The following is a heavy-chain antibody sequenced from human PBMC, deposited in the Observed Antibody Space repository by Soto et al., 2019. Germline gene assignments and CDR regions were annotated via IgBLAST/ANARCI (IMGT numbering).Heavy chain of an antibody. CDR1: GFTFSSYA. Sequence: EVQLVESGGGLVQPGGSLRLSCAASGFTFSSYAMHWVRQAPGKGLEYVSAISSYGGSTYYANSVKGRFTISRDNSKNTLYLQMGSLRAEDMALYYCARDPDSSGYYDFDYWGQGTLVTVSS. J-gene: IGHJ4*02. D-gene: IGHD3-22*01. V-gene: IGHV3-64*01. CDR2: ISSYGGST. CDR3: ARDPDSSGYYDFDY.